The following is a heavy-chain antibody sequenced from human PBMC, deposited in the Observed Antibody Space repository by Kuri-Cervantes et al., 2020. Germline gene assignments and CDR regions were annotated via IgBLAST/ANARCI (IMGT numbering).Heavy chain of an antibody. J-gene: IGHJ6*03. CDR2: IYYSGST. V-gene: IGHV4-39*01. CDR3: ARRYSSPYYYMDV. D-gene: IGHD4-11*01. Sequence: SETLSLTCTVSGGSISSSSYCWGWIRQPPGKGLEWIGSIYYSGSTYYNPSLKSRVTISVDTSKNQFSLKLSSVTAADTAVYYCARRYSSPYYYMDVWGKGTTVTVSS. CDR1: GGSISSSSYC.